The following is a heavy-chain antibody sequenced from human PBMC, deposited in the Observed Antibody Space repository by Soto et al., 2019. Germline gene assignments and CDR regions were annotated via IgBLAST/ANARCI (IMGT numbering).Heavy chain of an antibody. CDR3: ANLPLYGSGFDC. V-gene: IGHV3-9*01. J-gene: IGHJ4*02. Sequence: EVQLVESGGGLVQPGGSLRLSCAASGFTFDDYAIHWVRQAPGKGLEWVSGISWNGAATGYADSVKGRFTTSRDNAKNTLYLQMNSLGSDDTAIYYCANLPLYGSGFDCWGLGTLVTVSS. D-gene: IGHD3-10*01. CDR1: GFTFDDYA. CDR2: ISWNGAAT.